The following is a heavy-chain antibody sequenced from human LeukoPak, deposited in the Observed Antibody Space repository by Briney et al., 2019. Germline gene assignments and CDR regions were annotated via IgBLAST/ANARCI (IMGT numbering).Heavy chain of an antibody. V-gene: IGHV4-39*07. Sequence: SETLSLTCTVSGGSISSSSYYWGWIRQPPGKGLEWIGSIYYSGSTYYNPSLKSRVTISVDTSKNQFSLKLSSVTAADTAVYYCARLPGIAVADNDYWGQGTLVTVSS. CDR2: IYYSGST. CDR1: GGSISSSSYY. CDR3: ARLPGIAVADNDY. J-gene: IGHJ4*02. D-gene: IGHD6-19*01.